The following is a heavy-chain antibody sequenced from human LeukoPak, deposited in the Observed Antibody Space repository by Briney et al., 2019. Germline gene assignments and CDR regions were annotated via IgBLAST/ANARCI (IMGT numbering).Heavy chain of an antibody. D-gene: IGHD3-9*01. CDR2: INHSGST. J-gene: IGHJ6*03. Sequence: PSETLSLTCAVYGGSFSGYYWSWIRQPPGKGLEWIGEINHSGSTNYNPPLKSRVTISVDTSKNQFSLKLSSVTAADTAVYYCARGALRYFDWFNYYYYYMDVWGKGTTVTVSS. CDR1: GGSFSGYY. CDR3: ARGALRYFDWFNYYYYYMDV. V-gene: IGHV4-34*01.